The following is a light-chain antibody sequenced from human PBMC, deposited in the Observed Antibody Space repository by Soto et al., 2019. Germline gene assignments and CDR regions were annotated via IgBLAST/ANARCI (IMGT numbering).Light chain of an antibody. Sequence: DIQMTQSPSSLSTSVGDRVSITCRASQSISIYLNWYQQRPGKAPKLLIYAASSLQSGVPSRFSGSGSGTDFTLTISSLQPEDFATYYCLQDYNYPLTFGGGTKVDIK. CDR2: AAS. CDR3: LQDYNYPLT. CDR1: QSISIY. J-gene: IGKJ4*01. V-gene: IGKV1-39*01.